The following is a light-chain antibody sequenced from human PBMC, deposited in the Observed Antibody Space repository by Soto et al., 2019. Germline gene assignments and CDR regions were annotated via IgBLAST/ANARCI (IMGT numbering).Light chain of an antibody. V-gene: IGKV3-20*01. J-gene: IGKJ4*01. CDR3: QQYGSSPLT. Sequence: EIVLTQSPGTLSLSPGERATLSCMASQSVSSSYLAWYQQKPGQAPRLLIYGASSRATGIPDRFSGSGSGTDFTITISRLEPEDFAVYYCQQYGSSPLTFGGGTKVEIK. CDR1: QSVSSSY. CDR2: GAS.